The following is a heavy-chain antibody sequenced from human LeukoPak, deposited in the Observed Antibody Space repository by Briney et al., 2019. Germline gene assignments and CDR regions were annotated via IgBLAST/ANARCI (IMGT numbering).Heavy chain of an antibody. J-gene: IGHJ5*02. D-gene: IGHD2-15*01. CDR1: GYTFTSYD. V-gene: IGHV1-8*01. Sequence: APVKVSCKASGYTFTSYDINWVRQATGQGLEWMGWMNPNSGNTGYAQKFQGRVTMTRNTSITTAYMELSSLRSEDTAVYYCARALSLGYCSGGSCSWFDPWGQGTLVTVSS. CDR2: MNPNSGNT. CDR3: ARALSLGYCSGGSCSWFDP.